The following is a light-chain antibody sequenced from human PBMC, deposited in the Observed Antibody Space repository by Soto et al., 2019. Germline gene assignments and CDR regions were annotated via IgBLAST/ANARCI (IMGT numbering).Light chain of an antibody. J-gene: IGKJ4*01. CDR3: QQRTDWPLT. Sequence: EIVLTQSPATLSLSPGERAALSCRASQSVSSYLAWYQQKPGQAPRLLIYDTSNRATGIPARFSGSGSGTDFTPTINSLEPEDFGVYYCQQRTDWPLTFGGGTKVDIK. CDR1: QSVSSY. CDR2: DTS. V-gene: IGKV3-11*01.